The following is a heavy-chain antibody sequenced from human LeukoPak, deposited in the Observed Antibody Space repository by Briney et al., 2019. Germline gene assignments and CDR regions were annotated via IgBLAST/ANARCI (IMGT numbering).Heavy chain of an antibody. D-gene: IGHD5-12*01. CDR2: IRYDGSNK. Sequence: PGGSLRLSCAVSGFIFDSYAMSWVRQAPGKGLEWVAFIRYDGSNKYYADSVKGRFTISRDNSKNTLSLQMNSLRAEDTAVYYCAKGEYNTSPWDYWGQGTLVTVSS. J-gene: IGHJ4*02. CDR3: AKGEYNTSPWDY. CDR1: GFIFDSYA. V-gene: IGHV3-30*02.